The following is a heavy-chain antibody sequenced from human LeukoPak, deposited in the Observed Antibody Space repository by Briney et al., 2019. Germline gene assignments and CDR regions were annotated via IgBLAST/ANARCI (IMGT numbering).Heavy chain of an antibody. CDR1: RFTFSSYA. CDR2: ISGSGGST. CDR3: AKDSSSWYQGWFDP. Sequence: GGSLRLSCAASRFTFSSYAMSWVRQAPGKGREWVSPISGSGGSTYYADSVKGRFTISRDNSKNTLYLQMNSLRAEDTAVYYCAKDSSSWYQGWFDPWGQGTLVTVSS. V-gene: IGHV3-23*01. J-gene: IGHJ5*02. D-gene: IGHD6-13*01.